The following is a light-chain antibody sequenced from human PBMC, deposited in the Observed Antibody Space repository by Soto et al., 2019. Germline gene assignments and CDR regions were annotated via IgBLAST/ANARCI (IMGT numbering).Light chain of an antibody. CDR3: QQRSNWPPSIT. V-gene: IGKV3-11*01. Sequence: EIVMTPSPATLSVSPGARATPSGRSSPSVSSNYLAWYQQKPGQAPRLLIYDASNRATGTPARFSGSGSGTDFTLTISSLEPEEFAVYYCQQRSNWPPSITFGQGTRLEIK. J-gene: IGKJ5*01. CDR1: PSVSSNY. CDR2: DAS.